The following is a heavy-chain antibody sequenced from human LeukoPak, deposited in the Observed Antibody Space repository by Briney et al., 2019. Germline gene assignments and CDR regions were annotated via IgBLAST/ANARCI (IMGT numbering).Heavy chain of an antibody. D-gene: IGHD5-12*01. CDR3: ITVYDSVAN. CDR1: GFTFTNAW. CDR2: IKSRPDGGTT. V-gene: IGHV3-15*01. J-gene: IGHJ4*02. Sequence: GGSLRLSCAASGFTFTNAWMDWVRQAPGKGLEWVGRIKSRPDGGTTDYAAPVKGRFTISRDDSKNTLYLHMDSLKTEDTAVYYCITVYDSVANWGQGTLVTVSS.